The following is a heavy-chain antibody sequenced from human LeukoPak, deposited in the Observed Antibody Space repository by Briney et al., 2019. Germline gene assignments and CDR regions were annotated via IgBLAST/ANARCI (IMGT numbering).Heavy chain of an antibody. J-gene: IGHJ4*01. Sequence: PSGTLSLTRTVSGGSLNSYYWSWLRQPPGKGLEWIGYIYSSGSTKYNPSLKSRVTISVDTSKNHFSLKLTSVTAADTAVYYCARRGNSNWYADFDYWGHGTLVTVSS. CDR3: ARRGNSNWYADFDY. CDR2: IYSSGST. V-gene: IGHV4-59*08. CDR1: GGSLNSYY. D-gene: IGHD4-11*01.